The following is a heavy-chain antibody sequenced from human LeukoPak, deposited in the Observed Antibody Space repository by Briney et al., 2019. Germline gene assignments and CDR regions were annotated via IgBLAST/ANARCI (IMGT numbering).Heavy chain of an antibody. CDR2: INPNRGGT. V-gene: IGHV1-2*06. CDR1: GYTFTGYY. J-gene: IGHJ4*02. CDR3: ARGGSGWLDYFDY. D-gene: IGHD6-19*01. Sequence: GSSVKVSCKASGYTFTGYYMHWVQQAPGPPLEWMGRINPNRGGTNYGQKFPGRVTMTRDTSISTAYMELSRLRSDDTAVYYCARGGSGWLDYFDYWGQGTLVTVSS.